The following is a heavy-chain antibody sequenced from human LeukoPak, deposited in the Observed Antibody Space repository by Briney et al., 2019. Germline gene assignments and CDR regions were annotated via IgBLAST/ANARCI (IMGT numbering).Heavy chain of an antibody. Sequence: GASVKVSCKASGYTFTSYDTNWVRQATGQGPEWMGWMNPNSGNTGYAQKFQGRVTMTRNTSISTAYMELSSLRSEDTAVYYCARGEQWLVNYYYYGMDVWGQGTTVTVSS. CDR3: ARGEQWLVNYYYYGMDV. J-gene: IGHJ6*02. V-gene: IGHV1-8*01. CDR1: GYTFTSYD. D-gene: IGHD6-19*01. CDR2: MNPNSGNT.